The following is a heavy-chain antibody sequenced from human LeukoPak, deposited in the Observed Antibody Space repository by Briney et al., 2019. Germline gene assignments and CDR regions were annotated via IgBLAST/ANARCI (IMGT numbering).Heavy chain of an antibody. CDR2: ISGSGGST. Sequence: GGSLRLSCAASGFTFSSYAMSWVRQAPGKGLEWVSAISGSGGSTYYADSVKGRFTISRDNSKNTLYLQMNSLRAEDTAVYYCTKDLSSWSTFDYWGQGTLVTVSS. D-gene: IGHD6-13*01. J-gene: IGHJ4*02. V-gene: IGHV3-23*01. CDR3: TKDLSSWSTFDY. CDR1: GFTFSSYA.